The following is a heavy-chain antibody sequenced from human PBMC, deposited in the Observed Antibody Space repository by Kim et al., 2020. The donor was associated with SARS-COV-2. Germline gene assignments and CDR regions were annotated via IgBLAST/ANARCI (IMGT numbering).Heavy chain of an antibody. CDR1: GYTFTSYA. CDR2: INAGNGNT. V-gene: IGHV1-3*01. J-gene: IGHJ6*02. D-gene: IGHD3-22*01. CDR3: ARAGPSDYYDSSGYPLPAPLYYYYYGMDV. Sequence: ASVKVSCKASGYTFTSYAMHWVRQAPGQRLEWMGWINAGNGNTKYSQKFQGRVTITRDTSASTAYMELSSLRSEDTAVYYCARAGPSDYYDSSGYPLPAPLYYYYYGMDVWGQGTTVTVSS.